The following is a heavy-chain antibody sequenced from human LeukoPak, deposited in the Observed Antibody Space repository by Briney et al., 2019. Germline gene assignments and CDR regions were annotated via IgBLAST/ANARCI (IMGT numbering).Heavy chain of an antibody. D-gene: IGHD3-22*01. V-gene: IGHV4-39*01. CDR1: GGSIRSRSYY. J-gene: IGHJ4*02. CDR2: IHYSGST. Sequence: PSETLSLTCTVSGGSIRSRSYYWGWIRQPPGKGLEWIGSIHYSGSTYYHPSLKSRVAVSADTPKNQFSLKLSYVTAADTAVYYCASTTSGYWDYWGQGTLVSVSS. CDR3: ASTTSGYWDY.